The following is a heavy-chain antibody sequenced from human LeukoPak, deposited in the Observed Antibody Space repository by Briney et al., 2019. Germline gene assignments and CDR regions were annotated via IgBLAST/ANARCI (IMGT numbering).Heavy chain of an antibody. V-gene: IGHV4-38-2*02. CDR1: GYSISSGYS. D-gene: IGHD6-19*01. CDR2: IYPSGST. CDR3: ARDLWKYSSGWSVDY. J-gene: IGHJ4*02. Sequence: PSETLSLTCAVSGYSISSGYSWGWIRQPPGKGLEWIGSIYPSGSTYYNPSLKSRVTISIDTSNNHFSLKLSSVTAADTAVYYCARDLWKYSSGWSVDYWGQGILVTVSS.